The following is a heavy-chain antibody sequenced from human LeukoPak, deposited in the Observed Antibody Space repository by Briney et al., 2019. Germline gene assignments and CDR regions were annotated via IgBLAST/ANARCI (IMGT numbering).Heavy chain of an antibody. J-gene: IGHJ5*02. V-gene: IGHV1-2*02. Sequence: ASVKVSCKACGYTFTGYYMHWVRQAPGQGLEWMGWINPNSGGTNYAQKFQGRVTMTRDTSISTAYMELSRLRSDDTAVYYCARDGDSSSSYRWFDPWGQGTLVTVPS. CDR2: INPNSGGT. CDR1: GYTFTGYY. D-gene: IGHD6-6*01. CDR3: ARDGDSSSSYRWFDP.